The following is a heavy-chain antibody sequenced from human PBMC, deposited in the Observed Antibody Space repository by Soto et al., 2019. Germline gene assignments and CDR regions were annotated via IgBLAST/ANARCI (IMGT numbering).Heavy chain of an antibody. Sequence: EVQLLQSGGGLVQPGGSLTLACAASGFTFRDYTMSWVRQAPGKALERISAILSEYTPYYAESVRGRFSISRDTSKNTLYLEMKSLRAEDTAVSYCARRTNGEFGYGGQGAQVTVPS. CDR3: ARRTNGEFGY. D-gene: IGHD2-8*01. V-gene: IGHV3-23*05. CDR2: ILSEYTP. CDR1: GFTFRDYT. J-gene: IGHJ4*02.